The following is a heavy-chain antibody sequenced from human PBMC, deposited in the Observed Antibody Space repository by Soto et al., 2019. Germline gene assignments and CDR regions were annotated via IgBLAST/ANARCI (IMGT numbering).Heavy chain of an antibody. CDR3: ARDRPGLKYDTFYI. CDR2: TYYRSKWYN. J-gene: IGHJ3*02. Sequence: QSQTLSLTCAISGDSVSSNSAAWNWIRQSPSRGLEWLGRTYYRSKWYNDYAVYVKSRININPDTSKNQFSLQLNAMTTEDTAMYYCARDRPGLKYDTFYIWRHGTMVTFS. V-gene: IGHV6-1*01. CDR1: GDSVSSNSAA.